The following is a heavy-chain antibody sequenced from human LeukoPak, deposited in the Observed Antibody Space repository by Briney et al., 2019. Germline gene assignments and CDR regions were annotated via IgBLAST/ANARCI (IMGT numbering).Heavy chain of an antibody. Sequence: ASVEVSCKASGGTFSSYAISWVRQAPGQGLEWMGGIIPIFGTANYAQKFQGRVTITADESTSTAYMELSSLRSEDTAVYYCARGYSSGSSYYYYYGMDVWGQGTTVTVSS. CDR3: ARGYSSGSSYYYYYGMDV. CDR2: IIPIFGTA. D-gene: IGHD6-19*01. CDR1: GGTFSSYA. V-gene: IGHV1-69*13. J-gene: IGHJ6*02.